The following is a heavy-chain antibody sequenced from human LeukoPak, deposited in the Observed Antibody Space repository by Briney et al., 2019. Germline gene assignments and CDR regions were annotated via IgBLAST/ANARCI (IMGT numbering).Heavy chain of an antibody. J-gene: IGHJ4*02. CDR1: GYTFTGYY. D-gene: IGHD1-26*01. CDR2: INPNSGGT. V-gene: IGHV1-2*02. Sequence: ASVKVSCKASGYTFTGYYMRWVRRAPGQGLEWMGWINPNSGGTNYAQKFQGRVTMTRGTSISTAYMELSRLRSDDTAVYYCARDKESYSGSYSFDYWGQGTLVTVSS. CDR3: ARDKESYSGSYSFDY.